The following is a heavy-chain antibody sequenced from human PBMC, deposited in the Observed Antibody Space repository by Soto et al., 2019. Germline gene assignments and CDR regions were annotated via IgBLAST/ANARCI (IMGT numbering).Heavy chain of an antibody. CDR1: GGTFSSYA. D-gene: IGHD2-2*01. Sequence: ASVKVSCKASGGTFSSYAISWVRQAPGQGLEWMGGIIPIFGTANYAQKFQGRVTITADESTSTAYMELSSLRSEDTAVYYCARDLLGSDIVVVPAATRDYYYGMDVWGQGTTVTVSS. CDR2: IIPIFGTA. V-gene: IGHV1-69*13. J-gene: IGHJ6*02. CDR3: ARDLLGSDIVVVPAATRDYYYGMDV.